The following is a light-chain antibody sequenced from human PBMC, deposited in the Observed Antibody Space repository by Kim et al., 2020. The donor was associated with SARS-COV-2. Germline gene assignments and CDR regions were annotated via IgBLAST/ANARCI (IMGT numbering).Light chain of an antibody. Sequence: SPGGRATSSSGAGQSVSSSYLAWYEQKPGLAPRRLIYDASSRATGIPDRFSGSGSGTEFTLTISRLEPEDFAVYYCQQYGSSRTFGQGTKVDIK. CDR2: DAS. V-gene: IGKV3D-20*01. J-gene: IGKJ1*01. CDR1: QSVSSSY. CDR3: QQYGSSRT.